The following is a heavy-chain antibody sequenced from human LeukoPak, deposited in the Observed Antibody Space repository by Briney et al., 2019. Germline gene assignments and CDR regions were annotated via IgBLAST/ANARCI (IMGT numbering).Heavy chain of an antibody. Sequence: GGSLRLSCAASGFTLSDYYMSWIRQAPGKGLEWVSYISSGSTIFYADSVKGRFTISRDNAKNSLYLQMNSLRAEDTAVYYCAREGVEEVPAEYYYYGIDVWGQGTTVTVSS. V-gene: IGHV3-11*01. CDR2: ISSGSTI. D-gene: IGHD2-2*01. J-gene: IGHJ6*02. CDR1: GFTLSDYY. CDR3: AREGVEEVPAEYYYYGIDV.